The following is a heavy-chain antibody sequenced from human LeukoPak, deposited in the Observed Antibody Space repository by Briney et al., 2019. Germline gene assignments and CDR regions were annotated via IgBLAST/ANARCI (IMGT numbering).Heavy chain of an antibody. V-gene: IGHV4-61*02. D-gene: IGHD2-8*02. CDR3: ARGPGLHTGESFDY. CDR2: IYIGVNP. Sequence: SETLSLTCIVSSGSISSGNYFWSWIRQPAWEGLEWIGRIYIGVNPDYNPSLKSRVTVSADTSKNQFSLKLTSVTAADTAVYFCARGPGLHTGESFDYWGQGILVTVSS. J-gene: IGHJ4*02. CDR1: SGSISSGNYF.